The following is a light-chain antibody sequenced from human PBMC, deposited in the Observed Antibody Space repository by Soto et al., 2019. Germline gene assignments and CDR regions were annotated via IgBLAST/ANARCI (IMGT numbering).Light chain of an antibody. CDR2: AAY. CDR3: QQSFSTPYT. CDR1: QSISSY. V-gene: IGKV1-39*01. J-gene: IGKJ2*01. Sequence: DIQMTQSPSSLSASVGDRVTITCRASQSISSYLHWYQQKPGKAPKLLIYAAYSLQSGVPSRFSGSGSGTDFTLTISSLQPEDFATYSCQQSFSTPYTFGQGTKLEIK.